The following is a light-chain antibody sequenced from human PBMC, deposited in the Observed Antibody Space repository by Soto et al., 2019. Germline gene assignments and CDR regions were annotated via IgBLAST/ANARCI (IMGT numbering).Light chain of an antibody. Sequence: EIVMTQSPATLSVSPGERVTLSCRASQSVTSNLAWYQQKPGQAPILLIFGASTRATGLPARFSGSGSGTYFTLTISSLQPEDLATYYCQQSYTTPLTFGGGTKVDIK. CDR2: GAS. CDR1: QSVTSN. J-gene: IGKJ4*01. CDR3: QQSYTTPLT. V-gene: IGKV3-15*01.